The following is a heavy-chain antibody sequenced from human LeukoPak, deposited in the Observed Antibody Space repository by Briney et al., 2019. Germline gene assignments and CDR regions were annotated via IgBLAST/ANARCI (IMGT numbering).Heavy chain of an antibody. Sequence: GGSLGLSCAASGFTVSSNYMSWVRQAPGKGLAWVSGISDSGDRTQYADSVRGRFTISRDNSKDTLYLQLDSLRAEDTAVYYCAKGSSNWRDYYYFDYWGQGTLVTVSS. J-gene: IGHJ4*02. D-gene: IGHD6-13*01. CDR1: GFTVSSNY. CDR2: ISDSGDRT. CDR3: AKGSSNWRDYYYFDY. V-gene: IGHV3-23*01.